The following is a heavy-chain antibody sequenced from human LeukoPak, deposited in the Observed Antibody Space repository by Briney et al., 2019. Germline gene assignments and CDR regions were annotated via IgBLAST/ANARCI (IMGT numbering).Heavy chain of an antibody. V-gene: IGHV4-59*01. CDR1: GGSIRSYY. CDR3: ARGFASGWYSRYDP. D-gene: IGHD6-19*01. CDR2: VYHTGST. Sequence: SETLSLTCTVSGGSIRSYYWSWIRQPPGKELEWIGYVYHTGSTNYNPSPKSRVTISVDTSKNEFSLKMTSVTAADTAVYYCARGFASGWYSRYDPWGQGTLVTVSS. J-gene: IGHJ5*02.